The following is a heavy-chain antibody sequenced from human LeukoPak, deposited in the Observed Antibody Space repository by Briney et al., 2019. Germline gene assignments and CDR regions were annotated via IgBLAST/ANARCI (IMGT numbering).Heavy chain of an antibody. Sequence: PSEALSLTCTVSGGSISSYYWSWIRQPPGKGLEWIGYIYSSGSTNYNPSLKSRVTISVDTSKNQFSLKLSSVTAADTAVYYCARASVRDKATCSSTSCYAHAPRYFDLWGRGTLVTVPS. D-gene: IGHD2-2*01. CDR3: ARASVRDKATCSSTSCYAHAPRYFDL. CDR2: IYSSGST. V-gene: IGHV4-59*01. J-gene: IGHJ2*01. CDR1: GGSISSYY.